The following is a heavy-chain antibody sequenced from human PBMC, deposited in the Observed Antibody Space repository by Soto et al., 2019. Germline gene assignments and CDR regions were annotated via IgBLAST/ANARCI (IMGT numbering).Heavy chain of an antibody. CDR1: GITLSSHE. V-gene: IGHV3-48*03. CDR2: ISNSGSTK. D-gene: IGHD2-21*02. Sequence: EVQLVESGGDMVQPGGSLRLSCVASGITLSSHEVTWVRQAPGKGLEWLTYISNSGSTKHYADSVKGRFTAPRDNDKHSVFLQANSLTAEDTVIFYCATVDLGDALDYWGQGTLVTVSS. CDR3: ATVDLGDALDY. J-gene: IGHJ4*02.